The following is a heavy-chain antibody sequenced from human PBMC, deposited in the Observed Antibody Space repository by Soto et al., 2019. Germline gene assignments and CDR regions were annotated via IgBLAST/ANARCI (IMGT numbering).Heavy chain of an antibody. Sequence: VASVKVSCKASGYTFTSYGISWVRQAPGQGLEWMGWTSSYNGNTNYAQKVQGRVTLTTDTSTSTTYMELRSLRSDDTAVYYCARGPRYCSTTTCFSGVTWFDPWGQGTLVTVSS. CDR1: GYTFTSYG. CDR2: TSSYNGNT. J-gene: IGHJ5*02. V-gene: IGHV1-18*04. D-gene: IGHD2-2*01. CDR3: ARGPRYCSTTTCFSGVTWFDP.